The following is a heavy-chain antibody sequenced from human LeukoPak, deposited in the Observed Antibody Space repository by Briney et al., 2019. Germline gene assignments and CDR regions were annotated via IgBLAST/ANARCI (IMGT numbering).Heavy chain of an antibody. V-gene: IGHV4-34*01. CDR3: ARAPPQGYGDYADDY. J-gene: IGHJ4*02. Sequence: SETLPLTCAVYGGSFSGYYWSWIRQPPGKGLEWIGEINHSGSTNYNPSLKSRVTISVDTSKNQFSLKLSSVTAADTAVYYCARAPPQGYGDYADDYWGQGTLVTVSS. D-gene: IGHD4-17*01. CDR1: GGSFSGYY. CDR2: INHSGST.